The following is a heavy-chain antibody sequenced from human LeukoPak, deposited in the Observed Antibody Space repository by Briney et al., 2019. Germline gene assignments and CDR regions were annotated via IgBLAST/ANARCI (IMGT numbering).Heavy chain of an antibody. D-gene: IGHD6-19*01. CDR1: GYTFTSYA. V-gene: IGHV1-3*01. CDR2: INAGNGNT. J-gene: IGHJ4*02. CDR3: ARAYSSDPGWYYFDY. Sequence: VSVKVSCKASGYTFTSYAMHWVRQAPGQRLEWMGWINAGNGNTKYSQKFQGRVTITRDTSASTAYMELSSLRSEDTAVYYCARAYSSDPGWYYFDYWGQGTLVTVSS.